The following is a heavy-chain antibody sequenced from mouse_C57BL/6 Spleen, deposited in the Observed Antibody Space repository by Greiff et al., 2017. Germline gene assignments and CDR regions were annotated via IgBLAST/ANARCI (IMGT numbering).Heavy chain of an antibody. Sequence: VKLVESGAELVKPGASVKMSCKASGYTFTTYPIEWMKQNHGKSLEWIGNFHPYNDDTKYNEKVKGKATVTVEKASSTVYLDLSRLTSDDSAFYYWARNYGSSYDGYVGGWGTGTTVTVST. J-gene: IGHJ1*03. V-gene: IGHV1-47*01. CDR2: FHPYNDDT. CDR3: ARNYGSSYDGYVGG. CDR1: GYTFTTYP. D-gene: IGHD1-1*01.